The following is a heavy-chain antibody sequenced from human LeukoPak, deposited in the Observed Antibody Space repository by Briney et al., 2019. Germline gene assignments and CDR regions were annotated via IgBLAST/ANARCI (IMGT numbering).Heavy chain of an antibody. V-gene: IGHV1-69*05. Sequence: SVNLSCKASRGTFRSYAISWARQAPGHGLEWMGRIIPIFGKANSAQKFQGRAEITTDESTSTAYMELSSLRSEDTAVYYCARGSITFGGVLGAFDIWGQGTMVTVSS. D-gene: IGHD3-16*01. CDR3: ARGSITFGGVLGAFDI. CDR2: IIPIFGKA. CDR1: RGTFRSYA. J-gene: IGHJ3*02.